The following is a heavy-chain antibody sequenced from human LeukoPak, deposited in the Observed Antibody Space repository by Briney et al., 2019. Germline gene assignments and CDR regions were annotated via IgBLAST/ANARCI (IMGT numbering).Heavy chain of an antibody. V-gene: IGHV1-2*02. CDR2: INSNSGGT. Sequence: ASVKVSCKASGYTFTGYYMHWVRQAPGQGLEWMGWINSNSGGTNYAQKFQGRVTMTRDTSISTAYMELSRLRSDDTAVYYCARGADSGSYYSDYWGQGTLVTVSS. D-gene: IGHD1-26*01. CDR3: ARGADSGSYYSDY. J-gene: IGHJ4*02. CDR1: GYTFTGYY.